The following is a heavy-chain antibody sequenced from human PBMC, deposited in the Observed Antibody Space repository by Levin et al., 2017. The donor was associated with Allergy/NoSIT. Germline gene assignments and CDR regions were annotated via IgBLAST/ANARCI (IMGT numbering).Heavy chain of an antibody. V-gene: IGHV3-73*01. D-gene: IGHD3-3*01. J-gene: IGHJ6*02. Sequence: GESLKISCAASGFTFSASSMHWVRQASGKGLEWVGRIRSKADNYATAYAASVKGRFTISRDDSKNTAYLQMNSLKIEDSAVYYCGYDFWSGPAEGMDVWGQGTTVTVSS. CDR3: GYDFWSGPAEGMDV. CDR1: GFTFSASS. CDR2: IRSKADNYAT.